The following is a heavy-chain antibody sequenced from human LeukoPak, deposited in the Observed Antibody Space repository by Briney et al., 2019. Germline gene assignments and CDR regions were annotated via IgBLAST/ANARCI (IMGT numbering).Heavy chain of an antibody. D-gene: IGHD3-10*01. Sequence: ASVKVSCKVPGYTLTELSMHWVRQAPGKGLEWMGGFDPEYGETIYAQKFQGRVTMTEDTSTDTAYMELSSLRSEDTAVYYCATDSGVLLWFGELLYWGQGTLVTVSS. CDR2: FDPEYGET. CDR3: ATDSGVLLWFGELLY. CDR1: GYTLTELS. V-gene: IGHV1-24*01. J-gene: IGHJ4*02.